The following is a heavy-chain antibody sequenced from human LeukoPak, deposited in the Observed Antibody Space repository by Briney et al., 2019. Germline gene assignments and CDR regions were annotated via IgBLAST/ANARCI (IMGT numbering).Heavy chain of an antibody. CDR3: ARGDYFSYYYGSGSYSGLDH. D-gene: IGHD3-10*01. CDR1: GGSLSGYW. CDR2: IYSSGTT. J-gene: IGHJ4*02. Sequence: SETLSLTCTVSGGSLSGYWWSWLRQPAGKEPECIGRIYSSGTTNYNPSLESRVTMSVDTSKNQFSLKLRSVTAADTAVYWCARGDYFSYYYGSGSYSGLDHWGQGTLVIVSS. V-gene: IGHV4-4*07.